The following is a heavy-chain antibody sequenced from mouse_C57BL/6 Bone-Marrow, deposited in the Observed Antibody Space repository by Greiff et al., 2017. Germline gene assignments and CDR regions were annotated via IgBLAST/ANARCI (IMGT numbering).Heavy chain of an antibody. D-gene: IGHD2-4*01. CDR2: INPNYGTT. J-gene: IGHJ4*01. Sequence: EVKLMESGPELVKPGASVKISCKASGYSFTDYNMNWVKQSNGKSLEWIGVINPNYGTTSYNKKFKGKATLTVDKSSSTAYMQLNSLTSEDSAVYYCARGYDYDYAMDYWGQGTSVTVSS. V-gene: IGHV1-39*01. CDR3: ARGYDYDYAMDY. CDR1: GYSFTDYN.